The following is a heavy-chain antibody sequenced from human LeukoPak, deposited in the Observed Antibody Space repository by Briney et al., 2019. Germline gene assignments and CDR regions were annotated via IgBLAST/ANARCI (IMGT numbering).Heavy chain of an antibody. CDR1: GGSISSYY. Sequence: SETLSLTCTVSGGSISSYYWSWIRQPAGKGLEWIGRIYTSGSTNYNPSPKSRVTISVDKSKNQFSLKLSSVTAADTAVYYCARLFSSNWNYGPSSDYWGQGTLVTVSS. D-gene: IGHD1-7*01. V-gene: IGHV4-4*07. CDR3: ARLFSSNWNYGPSSDY. CDR2: IYTSGST. J-gene: IGHJ4*02.